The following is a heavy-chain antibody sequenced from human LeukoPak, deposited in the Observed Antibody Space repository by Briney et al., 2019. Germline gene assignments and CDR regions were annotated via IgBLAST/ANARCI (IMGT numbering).Heavy chain of an antibody. V-gene: IGHV1-8*01. Sequence: ASVKVSCKASGYTFTSYDINWVRQATGQGLGWMGWLNPNSGNTGYAQKFQGRVTMTRNTSISTAYMELSSLRSEDTAMYYCARGRRNGDFWSGYDIDYWGQGILVTVSS. J-gene: IGHJ4*02. D-gene: IGHD3-3*01. CDR3: ARGRRNGDFWSGYDIDY. CDR1: GYTFTSYD. CDR2: LNPNSGNT.